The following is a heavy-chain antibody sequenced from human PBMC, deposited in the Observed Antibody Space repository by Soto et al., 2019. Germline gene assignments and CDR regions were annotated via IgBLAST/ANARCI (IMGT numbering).Heavy chain of an antibody. CDR2: SRNKANSYTT. CDR1: GFTFSDHQ. Sequence: ESGGGLVQPGGSLRLSCAASGFTFSDHQMDWVRQAPGKGLEWVGRSRNKANSYTTEYAASVKGRFTISRDDSKNSLYLQMNSLNIEDTAVYYCARVVGAPNWFDPWGQGTLVTVSS. J-gene: IGHJ5*02. CDR3: ARVVGAPNWFDP. V-gene: IGHV3-72*01. D-gene: IGHD1-26*01.